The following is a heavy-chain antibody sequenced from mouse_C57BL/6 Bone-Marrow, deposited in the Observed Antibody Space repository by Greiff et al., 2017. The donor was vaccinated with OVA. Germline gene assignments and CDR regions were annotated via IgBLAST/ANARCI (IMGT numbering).Heavy chain of an antibody. V-gene: IGHV5-17*01. J-gene: IGHJ1*03. CDR1: GFTFSDYG. Sequence: DVQLQESGGGLVKPGGSLKLSCAASGFTFSDYGMHWVRQAPEKGLEWVAYISSGSSTIYYADTVKGRFTLSRDNAKNTLFLQMTSLRSEDTAMYYCASAYDYDWYFDVWGTGTTVTVSS. CDR2: ISSGSSTI. CDR3: ASAYDYDWYFDV. D-gene: IGHD2-4*01.